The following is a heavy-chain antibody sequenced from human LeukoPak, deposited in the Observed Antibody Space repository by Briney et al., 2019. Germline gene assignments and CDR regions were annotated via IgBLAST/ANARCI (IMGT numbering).Heavy chain of an antibody. J-gene: IGHJ4*02. Sequence: PGGSLRLSCAASGFTFSSYAMSWVRQAPGKGLEWVSAISGTGGRTYYADSVKGRFTISRDNSKNTLYLQMNSLRAEDTAVYYCAKDELNFDNRRYFDYWGQGTLVTVSS. CDR2: ISGTGGRT. V-gene: IGHV3-23*01. D-gene: IGHD3-22*01. CDR3: AKDELNFDNRRYFDY. CDR1: GFTFSSYA.